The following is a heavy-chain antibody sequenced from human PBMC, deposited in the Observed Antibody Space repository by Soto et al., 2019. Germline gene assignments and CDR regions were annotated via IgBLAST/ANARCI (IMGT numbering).Heavy chain of an antibody. D-gene: IGHD4-17*01. CDR2: IWYDGSNK. Sequence: QVQLVESGGGVVQPGSSLRLSCAASGFTFSSSGMHWVRQAPGKGLEWVAVIWYDGSNKYYADSVKGRFTISRDNSKNTLYLQMSSLRAEDTAVYYCARINYGGSYYYYYMDVWGKGTTVTVSS. J-gene: IGHJ6*03. V-gene: IGHV3-33*01. CDR3: ARINYGGSYYYYYMDV. CDR1: GFTFSSSG.